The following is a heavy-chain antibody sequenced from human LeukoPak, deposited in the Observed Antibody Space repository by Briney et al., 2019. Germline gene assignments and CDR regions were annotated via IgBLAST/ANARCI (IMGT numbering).Heavy chain of an antibody. CDR1: GFTFSDYH. CDR2: IVGSST. J-gene: IGHJ4*02. D-gene: IGHD6-19*01. V-gene: IGHV3-23*01. Sequence: GGSLRLSCAASGFTFSDYHMSWVRQAPGRGLEWVSAIVGSSTFYADSVKGRFTISRDNSKNTLYLQMNSLRAEDTAVYYCTEDETGSGWGNWGQGTLVTVSS. CDR3: TEDETGSGWGN.